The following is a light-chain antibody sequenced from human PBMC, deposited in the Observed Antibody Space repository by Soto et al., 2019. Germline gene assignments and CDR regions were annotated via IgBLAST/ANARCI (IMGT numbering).Light chain of an antibody. CDR1: QSVSSD. V-gene: IGKV3-15*01. J-gene: IGKJ1*01. CDR2: GAS. Sequence: VVTQSPATISVFPGETATLSCRASQSVSSDLAWYQQSPGQAPRLLIYGASTRATGIPARFRGSGSGTEFRLTISSLQSEDFATYYCQQYNTWHPKMAFGRGTKVEIK. CDR3: QQYNTWHPKMA.